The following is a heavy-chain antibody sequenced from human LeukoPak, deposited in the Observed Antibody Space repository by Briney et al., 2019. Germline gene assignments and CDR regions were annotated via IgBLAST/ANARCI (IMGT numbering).Heavy chain of an antibody. CDR1: GLTFSSYG. CDR2: IVYDGSSK. V-gene: IGHV3-30*02. J-gene: IGHJ4*02. Sequence: GGSLRLSCAASGLTFSSYGMHWVRQAPGKGLEWVAFIVYDGSSKYYADSVRGRVTISRDNSKNALYLQMNSLRVEDTAVYYCARDPHSSGWVFDYWGQGTLVTVSS. CDR3: ARDPHSSGWVFDY. D-gene: IGHD6-19*01.